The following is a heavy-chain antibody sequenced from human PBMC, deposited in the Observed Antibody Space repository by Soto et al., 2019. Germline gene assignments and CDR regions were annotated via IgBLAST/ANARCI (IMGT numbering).Heavy chain of an antibody. J-gene: IGHJ4*02. CDR3: ARAAGFGEIFFDY. V-gene: IGHV4-59*01. CDR1: GGSISSYY. Sequence: KTSETLSLTCAVSGGSISSYYWSWIRQPPGKGLEWIGYIYNSGNTNYNPSLKSPVTISVDTSKNQFSLKLTSVTAADTAVYYCARAAGFGEIFFDYWGQGTLVTVSS. D-gene: IGHD3-10*01. CDR2: IYNSGNT.